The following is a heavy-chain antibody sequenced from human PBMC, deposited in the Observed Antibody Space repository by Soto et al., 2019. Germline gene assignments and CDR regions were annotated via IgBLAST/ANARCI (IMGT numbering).Heavy chain of an antibody. CDR1: GFIFSTFT. CDR3: ARDPVVVVPDARGPPYGMDV. D-gene: IGHD2-2*01. CDR2: ISYDGTNT. Sequence: LRLSCAASGFIFSTFTMHWVRQAPGKGLEWVAVISYDGTNTYYADSVKGRFTISRDNSKNTLDLQMSSLRSEDTAVYYCARDPVVVVPDARGPPYGMDVWGQGTTVTVSS. J-gene: IGHJ6*02. V-gene: IGHV3-30-3*01.